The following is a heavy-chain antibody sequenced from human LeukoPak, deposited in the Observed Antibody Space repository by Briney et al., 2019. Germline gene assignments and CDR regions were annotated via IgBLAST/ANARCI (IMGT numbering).Heavy chain of an antibody. Sequence: PSETLSLTCAVYGGSFSGYYWSWIRQPPGKGLEWIGEINHSGSTNYNPSLKSRVTISVDTSKNQFSLKLSSVTAADTVVYYCARYTYCSSTSCPRNDAFDIWGQGTMVTVSS. D-gene: IGHD2-2*01. V-gene: IGHV4-34*01. CDR1: GGSFSGYY. J-gene: IGHJ3*02. CDR3: ARYTYCSSTSCPRNDAFDI. CDR2: INHSGST.